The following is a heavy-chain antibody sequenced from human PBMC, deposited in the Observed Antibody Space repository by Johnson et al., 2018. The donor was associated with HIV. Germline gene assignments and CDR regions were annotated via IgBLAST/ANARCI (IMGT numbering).Heavy chain of an antibody. D-gene: IGHD5-12*01. V-gene: IGHV3-9*01. CDR2: ISWNSGSI. J-gene: IGHJ3*02. Sequence: VQLVESGGGLVQPGRSLRLSCAASGFTFDDYAMHWVRQAPGKGLEWVSGISWNSGSIGYADSVKGRFTISRDNAKNSVYLQMNSLRAEDTAMYYCSRNSPRGYSGYDAFDIWGQGTMVTVS. CDR3: SRNSPRGYSGYDAFDI. CDR1: GFTFDDYA.